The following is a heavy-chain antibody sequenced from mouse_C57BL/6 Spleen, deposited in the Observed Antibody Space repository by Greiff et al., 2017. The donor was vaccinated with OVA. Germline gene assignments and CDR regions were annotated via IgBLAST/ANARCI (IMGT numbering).Heavy chain of an antibody. CDR2: ISDGGSYT. V-gene: IGHV5-4*01. CDR1: GFTFSSYA. CDR3: AREAGTSFDY. D-gene: IGHD4-1*01. Sequence: DVKVEESGGGLVKPGGSLKLSCAASGFTFSSYAMSWVRQTPEKRLEWVATISDGGSYTYYPDNVKGRFTISRDNAKNNLYLQMSHLKSEDTAMYYCAREAGTSFDYWGQGTTLTVSS. J-gene: IGHJ2*01.